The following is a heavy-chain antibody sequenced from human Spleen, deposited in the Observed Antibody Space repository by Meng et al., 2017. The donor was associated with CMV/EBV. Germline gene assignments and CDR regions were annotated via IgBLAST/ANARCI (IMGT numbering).Heavy chain of an antibody. CDR2: ISSSGSTI. CDR3: ARDRIAARPYYYYGMDV. V-gene: IGHV3-48*03. Sequence: GESLKISCAASGFTFSSYEMNWVRQAPGKGLEWVSYISSSGSTIYYADSVKGRFTISRDNAKNSLYLQMNSLRAEDTAVYYCARDRIAARPYYYYGMDVWGQGTTVTVSS. CDR1: GFTFSSYE. D-gene: IGHD6-6*01. J-gene: IGHJ6*02.